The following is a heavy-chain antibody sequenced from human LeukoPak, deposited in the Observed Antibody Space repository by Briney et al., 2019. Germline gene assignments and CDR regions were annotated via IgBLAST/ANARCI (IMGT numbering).Heavy chain of an antibody. Sequence: SETLSLTCAVYGGSFSGYYWSWIRQPPGKGLEWIGEIKHSGSTNYNPSLKSRVTISVDTSKNQFSLKLSSVTAADTAVYYCARGSGWYYFDYWGQGTLVTVSS. D-gene: IGHD6-19*01. CDR2: IKHSGST. V-gene: IGHV4-34*01. CDR1: GGSFSGYY. J-gene: IGHJ4*02. CDR3: ARGSGWYYFDY.